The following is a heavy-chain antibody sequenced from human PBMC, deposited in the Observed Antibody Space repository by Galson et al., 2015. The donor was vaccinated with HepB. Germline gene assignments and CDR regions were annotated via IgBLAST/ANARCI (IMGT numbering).Heavy chain of an antibody. CDR2: ISSSSSYI. J-gene: IGHJ4*02. CDR3: ARDPYDFWSGYYGYYFDY. CDR1: GFTFSSYS. D-gene: IGHD3-3*01. V-gene: IGHV3-21*01. Sequence: SLRLSCAASGFTFSSYSMNWVRQAPGKGLEWVSSISSSSSYIYYADSVKGRFTISRDNAKNSLYLQMNSLRAEDTAVYYCARDPYDFWSGYYGYYFDYWGQGTLVTVSS.